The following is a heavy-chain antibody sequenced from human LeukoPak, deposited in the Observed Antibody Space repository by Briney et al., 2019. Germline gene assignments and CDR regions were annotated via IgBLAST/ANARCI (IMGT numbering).Heavy chain of an antibody. D-gene: IGHD2-15*01. J-gene: IGHJ2*01. V-gene: IGHV4-39*07. CDR1: GDSIRTSNYY. CDR3: AGQFHSTCYFDL. CDR2: VYYSRST. Sequence: SETLSLTCAVSGDSIRTSNYYWGWIRQPPGRGLEWIGTVYYSRSTYYNPSLYSRVTISVDTSKKQFSLKLSSVTAADTAVYYCAGQFHSTCYFDLWGRGTLVTVSS.